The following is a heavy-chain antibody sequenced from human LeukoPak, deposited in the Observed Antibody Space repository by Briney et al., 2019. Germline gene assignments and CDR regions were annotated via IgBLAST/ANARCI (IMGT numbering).Heavy chain of an antibody. Sequence: GGSLRLSCAAPEFTFSNYGMQWVRQAPGKGLEWVAVISYDGSTKYYADSVKGRFTISRDNSRNTLYLQMNSLRTEDTAVYYCAKEYDSGGYGANFDYWGQGTLVTVSS. J-gene: IGHJ4*02. CDR3: AKEYDSGGYGANFDY. CDR1: EFTFSNYG. D-gene: IGHD3-10*01. CDR2: ISYDGSTK. V-gene: IGHV3-30*18.